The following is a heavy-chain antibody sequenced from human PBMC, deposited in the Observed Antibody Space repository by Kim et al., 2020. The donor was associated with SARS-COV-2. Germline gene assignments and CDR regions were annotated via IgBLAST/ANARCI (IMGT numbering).Heavy chain of an antibody. D-gene: IGHD3-22*01. CDR1: GFSFINYY. J-gene: IGHJ3*02. Sequence: GGSLRLSCAASGFSFINYYMHWVRQAPGGGLVWVARIEHDGSGTTYADAVKGRFTISRDNAKNTVYLQMNSLRAEDTAVYFCARDYDFDSRTYCMAYDIWGEGTMVSVST. CDR2: IEHDGSGT. V-gene: IGHV3-74*03. CDR3: ARDYDFDSRTYCMAYDI.